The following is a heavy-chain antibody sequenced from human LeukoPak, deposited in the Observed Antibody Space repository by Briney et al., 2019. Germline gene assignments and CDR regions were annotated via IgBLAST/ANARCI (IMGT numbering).Heavy chain of an antibody. V-gene: IGHV3-21*01. Sequence: PGGSLRPSCAASGFTFSSYNMNWVRPPPGKGRGWVSSISSSISYIYYADSVKGRFTLTRDNAKNTLYLQMNSLRAEDTAVYYCARGVVAGTFDYWGQGTLVTVSS. J-gene: IGHJ4*02. CDR2: ISSSISYI. D-gene: IGHD6-19*01. CDR1: GFTFSSYN. CDR3: ARGVVAGTFDY.